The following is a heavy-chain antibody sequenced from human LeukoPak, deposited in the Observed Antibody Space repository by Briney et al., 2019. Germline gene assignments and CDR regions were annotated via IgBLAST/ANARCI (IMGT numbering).Heavy chain of an antibody. CDR3: ARSQLELLYYYYYMDV. Sequence: GGSLRLSCGASGFTFSSYGMHWVRQAPGKGLEWVAFLRYDGSNKYYADSVKGRFTISRDNSKNTLYLQMNSLRAEDTAMYYCARSQLELLYYYYYMDVWGKGTTVTVSS. J-gene: IGHJ6*03. CDR1: GFTFSSYG. V-gene: IGHV3-30*02. CDR2: LRYDGSNK. D-gene: IGHD1-7*01.